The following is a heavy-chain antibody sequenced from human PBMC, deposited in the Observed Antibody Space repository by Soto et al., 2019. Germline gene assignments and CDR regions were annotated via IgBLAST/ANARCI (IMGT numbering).Heavy chain of an antibody. Sequence: PSETLSLTCAVYGGSFSGYYWSWIRQPPGKGLEWIGEINHSGSTNYNPSLKSRVTISVDTSKNQFSLKLSSVTAADTAVYYCARGRTSTNWFDPWGQGTLVTVSS. V-gene: IGHV4-34*01. CDR1: GGSFSGYY. CDR2: INHSGST. CDR3: ARGRTSTNWFDP. J-gene: IGHJ5*02. D-gene: IGHD2-8*01.